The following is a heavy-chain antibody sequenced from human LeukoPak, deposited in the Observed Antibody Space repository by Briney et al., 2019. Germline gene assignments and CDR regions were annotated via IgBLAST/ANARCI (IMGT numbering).Heavy chain of an antibody. CDR1: GGSISSSSYY. CDR2: IYYSGST. V-gene: IGHV4-39*01. J-gene: IGHJ3*02. D-gene: IGHD2-2*01. CDR3: ARPHCSSTSCYLWDDAFDI. Sequence: PSETLSLTYTVSGGSISSSSYYWGWIRQPPGKGLEWIGSIYYSGSTYYNPSLKSRVTISVDTSKNQFSLKLSSVTAADTAVYYCARPHCSSTSCYLWDDAFDIWGQGTMVTVSS.